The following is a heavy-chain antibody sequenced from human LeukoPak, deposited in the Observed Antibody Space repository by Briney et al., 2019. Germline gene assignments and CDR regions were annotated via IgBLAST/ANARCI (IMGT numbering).Heavy chain of an antibody. V-gene: IGHV4-59*01. D-gene: IGHD3-3*01. J-gene: IGHJ3*02. CDR1: GGSISSYY. CDR2: IYYSGST. CDR3: ARAREWFDAFDI. Sequence: PSETLSLTCTVSGGSISSYYWSWIRQPPGKGLEWIGYIYYSGSTNYNPSLKSRVTISVDTSKNRFSLKLSSVTAADTAVYYCARAREWFDAFDIWGQGTMVTVSS.